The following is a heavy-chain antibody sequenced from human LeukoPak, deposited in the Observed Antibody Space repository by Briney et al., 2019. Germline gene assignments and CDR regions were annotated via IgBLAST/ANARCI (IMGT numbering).Heavy chain of an antibody. D-gene: IGHD3-3*01. CDR2: IYYSGST. CDR3: ARDQKAYYDFWSGYPPPTGWFDP. V-gene: IGHV4-59*01. Sequence: SETLSLTCTVSGGSISSYYWSWIRQPPGKGLEWIGYIYYSGSTNYNPSLKSRVTISVDTSKNQFSLKLSSVTAADTAVYYCARDQKAYYDFWSGYPPPTGWFDPWGQGTLVTVSS. J-gene: IGHJ5*02. CDR1: GGSISSYY.